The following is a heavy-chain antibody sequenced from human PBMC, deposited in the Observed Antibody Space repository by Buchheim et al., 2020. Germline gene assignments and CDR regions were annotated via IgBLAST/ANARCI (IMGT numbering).Heavy chain of an antibody. J-gene: IGHJ6*02. D-gene: IGHD6-13*01. Sequence: EVQLVESGGGLVQPGGSLRLSCAASGFTFSSYWMSWVRQAPGKGLEWVANIKQDGSEKYYVDSMKGRFTISRDNAKNSLYVQMNSLRAEDTAVYYCARDSYSSSWYSYYYYYGMDVWGQGTT. CDR3: ARDSYSSSWYSYYYYYGMDV. V-gene: IGHV3-7*01. CDR1: GFTFSSYW. CDR2: IKQDGSEK.